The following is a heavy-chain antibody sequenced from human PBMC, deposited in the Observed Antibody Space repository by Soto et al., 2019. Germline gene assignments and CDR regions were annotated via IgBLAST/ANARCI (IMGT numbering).Heavy chain of an antibody. CDR2: ISAGYGT. J-gene: IGHJ4*02. V-gene: IGHV3-23*01. CDR3: ATPYSSSWFSPFDY. Sequence: PGGSLRLSCAASGFTFGSYAMSWVRQAPGKGLEWVSSISAGYGTYYADSVKGRFTISRDNSKNTLYLQMNSLRAEDTAIYYCATPYSSSWFSPFDYWGQGSLVTVSS. CDR1: GFTFGSYA. D-gene: IGHD6-13*01.